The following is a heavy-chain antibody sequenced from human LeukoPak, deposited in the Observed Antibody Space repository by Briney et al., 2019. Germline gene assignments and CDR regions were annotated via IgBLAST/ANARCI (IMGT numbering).Heavy chain of an antibody. Sequence: GGSLRLSCAASGFTFSSNWMSWVRQAPGKGLEWVANIKEDGSEKYYVDSVKGRFTISRDNAKNSLYLQMNSLRAEDTAVYYCARNYFDYWGQGTLVTVSS. J-gene: IGHJ4*02. CDR1: GFTFSSNW. CDR2: IKEDGSEK. V-gene: IGHV3-7*04. CDR3: ARNYFDY.